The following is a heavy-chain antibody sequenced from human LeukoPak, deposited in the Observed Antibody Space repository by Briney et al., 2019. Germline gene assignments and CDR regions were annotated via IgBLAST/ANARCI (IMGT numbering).Heavy chain of an antibody. CDR1: GGSFSGYY. CDR2: INHSGST. J-gene: IGHJ6*02. V-gene: IGHV4-34*01. CDR3: ARGPPRYYDSSGYLAYGMDV. Sequence: SETLSLTCAVYGGSFSGYYWSWIRQPPGKGLGWIGEINHSGSTNYNPSLKSRVTISVDTSKNQFSLKLSSVTAADTAVYYCARGPPRYYDSSGYLAYGMDVWGQGTTVTVSS. D-gene: IGHD3-22*01.